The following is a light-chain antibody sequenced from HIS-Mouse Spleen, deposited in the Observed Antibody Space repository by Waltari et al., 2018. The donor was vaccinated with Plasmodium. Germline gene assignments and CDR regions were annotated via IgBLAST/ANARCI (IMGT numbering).Light chain of an antibody. J-gene: IGKJ2*01. CDR1: QSVSSN. CDR2: GAS. Sequence: EIVMTHSPATLSVSPGERATLSCRARQSVSSNLAWYQQKPGQAPRLLIYGASTRATGIPARFSGSGSGTEFTLTISSMQSEDFAVYYCQQYNNWPPYTFGQGTKLEIK. V-gene: IGKV3-15*01. CDR3: QQYNNWPPYT.